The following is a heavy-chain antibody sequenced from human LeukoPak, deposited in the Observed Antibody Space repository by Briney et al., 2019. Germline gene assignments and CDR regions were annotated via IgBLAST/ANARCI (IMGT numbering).Heavy chain of an antibody. D-gene: IGHD6-13*01. Sequence: SVKVSCKASGGTFSSYAISWVRQAPGQGLEWMGGIIPILGTANYAQKFQGRVTMTTDTSTSTAYMELRSLRSDDTAVYYCARDVGEAAAGSIDCWGQGTLVTVSS. J-gene: IGHJ4*02. CDR1: GGTFSSYA. CDR2: IIPILGTA. CDR3: ARDVGEAAAGSIDC. V-gene: IGHV1-69*10.